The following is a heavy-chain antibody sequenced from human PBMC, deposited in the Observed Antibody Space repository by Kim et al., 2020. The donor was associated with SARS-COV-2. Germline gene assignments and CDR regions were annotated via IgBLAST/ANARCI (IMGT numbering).Heavy chain of an antibody. Sequence: NEYAVSVKGRMTINPDTSKSPFPLQLNSLTLEDTAVYYCARAIGSLDYWGQGTLVTVSS. V-gene: IGHV6-1*01. J-gene: IGHJ4*02. CDR3: ARAIGSLDY. CDR2: N.